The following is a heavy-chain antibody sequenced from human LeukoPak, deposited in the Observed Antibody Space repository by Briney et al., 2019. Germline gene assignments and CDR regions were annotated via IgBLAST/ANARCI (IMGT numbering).Heavy chain of an antibody. V-gene: IGHV3-74*01. CDR2: IKSDGST. CDR1: GFTFSSYW. CDR3: ARDKQVGATHFDY. D-gene: IGHD1-26*01. Sequence: PGGSLRLSCAASGFTFSSYWMHWVRQTPGKGLMWVSRIKSDGSTIYADSVKGRFTISRDNAKNTLYLQMNSLRADDTAVYYCARDKQVGATHFDYWGQGTLVTVSS. J-gene: IGHJ4*02.